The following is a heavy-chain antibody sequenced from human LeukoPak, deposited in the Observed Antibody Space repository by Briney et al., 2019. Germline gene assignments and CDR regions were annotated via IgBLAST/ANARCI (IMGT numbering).Heavy chain of an antibody. CDR3: ARDYRSTFDY. J-gene: IGHJ4*02. CDR2: IGSSGGST. Sequence: GGSLRLSCAASGFTFSSYAMHWVRQAPGKGLEWVSVIGSSGGSTYYADSVKGRFTISRDNSKNTLYLQMNSLRAEDTAVYYCARDYRSTFDYWGQGTLVTVSS. V-gene: IGHV3-23*01. CDR1: GFTFSSYA. D-gene: IGHD1-26*01.